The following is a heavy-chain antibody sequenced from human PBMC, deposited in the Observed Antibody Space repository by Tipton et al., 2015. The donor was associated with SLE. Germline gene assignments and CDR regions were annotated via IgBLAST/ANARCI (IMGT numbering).Heavy chain of an antibody. CDR2: IKSKTDGGTT. V-gene: IGHV3-15*01. CDR1: GFTFSNAW. J-gene: IGHJ4*02. Sequence: SLRLSCAASGFTFSNAWMSWVRQAPGKGLEWVGRIKSKTDGGTTDYAAPVKGRFTISRDDSKNTLYLQMNSLKTGDTAVYYCTTQKSIGPLYYWGQGTLVTVSS. CDR3: TTQKSIGPLYY. D-gene: IGHD2/OR15-2a*01.